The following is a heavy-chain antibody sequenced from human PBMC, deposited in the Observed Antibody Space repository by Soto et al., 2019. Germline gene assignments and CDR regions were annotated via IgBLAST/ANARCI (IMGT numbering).Heavy chain of an antibody. CDR3: ARDADRGGDILTGYYYYYVMDV. D-gene: IGHD3-9*01. J-gene: IGHJ6*02. CDR1: GYTFTSYG. V-gene: IGHV1-2*04. CDR2: INPNSGGT. Sequence: ASVKVSCKASGYTFTSYGISWVRQAPGQGLEWMGWINPNSGGTNYAQKFQGWVTMTRDTSISTAYMELSRLRSDDTAVYYCARDADRGGDILTGYYYYYVMDVWGQGTTVTVYS.